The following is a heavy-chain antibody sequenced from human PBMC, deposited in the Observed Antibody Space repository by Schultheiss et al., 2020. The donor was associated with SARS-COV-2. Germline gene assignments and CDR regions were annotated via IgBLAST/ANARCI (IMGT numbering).Heavy chain of an antibody. J-gene: IGHJ6*02. CDR2: IYYSGST. CDR1: GGSISSGGYY. CDR3: ARRVPSTYGMDV. D-gene: IGHD1-26*01. Sequence: SETLSLTCTVSGGSISSGGYYWSWIRQPPGKGLEWIGYIYYSGSTYYNPSLKSRVTISLDTSKNQFSLKLDSVTAADTAMYYCARRVPSTYGMDVWGQGTTVTVSS. V-gene: IGHV4-30-4*01.